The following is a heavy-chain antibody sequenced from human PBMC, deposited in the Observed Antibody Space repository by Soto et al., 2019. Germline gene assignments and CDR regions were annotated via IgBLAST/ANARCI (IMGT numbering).Heavy chain of an antibody. J-gene: IGHJ4*02. D-gene: IGHD2-21*02. V-gene: IGHV3-53*01. Sequence: GGSLRLSCAASDFTVSNNCMSWVRQAPGKGLEWVSLIYSGGRTSYADSVKGRFTISRGNSKNTLYLQMNSLRDADTAIYYCASRPGGDHPYFDYWGQGTQVTVSS. CDR2: IYSGGRT. CDR3: ASRPGGDHPYFDY. CDR1: DFTVSNNC.